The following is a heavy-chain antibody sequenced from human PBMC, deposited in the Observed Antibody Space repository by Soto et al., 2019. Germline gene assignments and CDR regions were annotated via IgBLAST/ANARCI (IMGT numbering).Heavy chain of an antibody. V-gene: IGHV3-33*01. J-gene: IGHJ6*02. CDR3: ARDRITIFGVVSYAPYYYYGMDV. D-gene: IGHD3-3*01. CDR1: GFTFSSYG. CDR2: IWYDGSNK. Sequence: GGSLRLSCAASGFTFSSYGMHWVRQAPGKGLEWMAVIWYDGSNKYYADSVKGRFTISRDNSKNTLYLQMNSLRAEDTAVYYCARDRITIFGVVSYAPYYYYGMDVWGQGTTVTVSS.